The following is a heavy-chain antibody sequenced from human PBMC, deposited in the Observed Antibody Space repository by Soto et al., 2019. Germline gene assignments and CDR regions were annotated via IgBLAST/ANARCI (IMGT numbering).Heavy chain of an antibody. Sequence: GGSLRLSCAASGFTFSSYAMHWVRQAPGKGLEWVAVISYDGSNKYYADSVKGRFTISRDNSKNTLYLQMNSLRAEDTDVYYCARGKFGYSYVLTADYWGQVTLVTVSS. D-gene: IGHD5-18*01. J-gene: IGHJ4*02. CDR2: ISYDGSNK. CDR1: GFTFSSYA. CDR3: ARGKFGYSYVLTADY. V-gene: IGHV3-30-3*01.